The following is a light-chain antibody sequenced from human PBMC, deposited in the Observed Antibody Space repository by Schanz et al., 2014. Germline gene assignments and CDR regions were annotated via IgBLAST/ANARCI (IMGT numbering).Light chain of an antibody. J-gene: IGLJ3*02. CDR2: DVS. V-gene: IGLV2-14*01. CDR3: CSHAGSSTLV. CDR1: SSDVGGYNY. Sequence: SALIQPPSVSGSPGQSITISCTGTSSDVGGYNYVSWYQQHPGKAPKLMIYDVSNRPSGVSNRFSGSKSGNTASLTISGLQAEDEADYYCCSHAGSSTLVFGGGTKLTV.